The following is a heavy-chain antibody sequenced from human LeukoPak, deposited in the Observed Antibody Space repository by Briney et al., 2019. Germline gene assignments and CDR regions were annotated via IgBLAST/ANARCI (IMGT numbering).Heavy chain of an antibody. V-gene: IGHV4-59*12. J-gene: IGHJ3*02. Sequence: PSETLSLTCTVSGGSISSYYWSWIRQPPGKGLEWIGYIYYSGSTYYNPSLKSRVTISVDTSKTQFSLKLSSVTAADTAVYYCARDYWGGYYGSGSLAFDIWGQGTMVTVSS. D-gene: IGHD3-10*01. CDR1: GGSISSYY. CDR3: ARDYWGGYYGSGSLAFDI. CDR2: IYYSGST.